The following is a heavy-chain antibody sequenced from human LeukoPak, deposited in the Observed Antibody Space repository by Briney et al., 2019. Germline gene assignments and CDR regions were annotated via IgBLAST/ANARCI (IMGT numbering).Heavy chain of an antibody. V-gene: IGHV3-11*03. CDR2: INGSNTHA. J-gene: IGHJ4*02. CDR1: GFIFTDHY. CDR3: AKAGGYALDS. Sequence: GGSLRLSCAASGFIFTDHYINWIRQAPGKGLEWLAYINGSNTHANYADSVKGRFTASRDNAKNSVYLQMDSLRVDDTAVYYCAKAGGYALDSWGQGTLVTVSS. D-gene: IGHD6-25*01.